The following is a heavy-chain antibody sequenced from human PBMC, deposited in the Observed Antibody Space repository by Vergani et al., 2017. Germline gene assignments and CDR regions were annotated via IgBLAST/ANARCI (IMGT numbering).Heavy chain of an antibody. Sequence: QVQLQESGPGLVKPSETLSLTCAVSGYSISSGYYWGWIRQPPGKGLEWIGSIYHSGSTYYNPSLKSRVTISVDTSKNQFSLKLSYVTAADTAVYYCARLRDFWSCYYTGSYAFDIWGQGTMVTVSS. CDR3: ARLRDFWSCYYTGSYAFDI. CDR2: IYHSGST. J-gene: IGHJ3*02. D-gene: IGHD3-3*01. V-gene: IGHV4-38-2*01. CDR1: GYSISSGYY.